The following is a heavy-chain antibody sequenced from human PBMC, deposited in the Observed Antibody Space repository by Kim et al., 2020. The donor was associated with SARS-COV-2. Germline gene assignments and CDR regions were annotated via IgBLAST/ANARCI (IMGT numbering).Heavy chain of an antibody. CDR1: GFTFTSSA. V-gene: IGHV1-58*01. CDR3: AADPLIAAAGTHYYYGMDV. Sequence: SVKVSCKASGFTFTSSAVQWVRQARGQRLEWIGWIVVGSGNTNYAQKFQERVTITRDMSTSTAYMELSSLRSEDTAVYYCAADPLIAAAGTHYYYGMDVWGQGTTVTVSS. D-gene: IGHD6-13*01. J-gene: IGHJ6*02. CDR2: IVVGSGNT.